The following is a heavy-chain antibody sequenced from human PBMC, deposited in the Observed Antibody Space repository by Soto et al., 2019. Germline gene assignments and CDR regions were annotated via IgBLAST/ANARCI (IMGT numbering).Heavy chain of an antibody. CDR1: GFTVSSNY. CDR2: IYSGGST. V-gene: IGHV3-53*01. D-gene: IGHD7-27*01. CDR3: ARVGKSPYYYYGMDV. Sequence: EVQLVESGGGLIQPGGSLRLSCAASGFTVSSNYMSWVRQAPGKGLEWVSVIYSGGSTYYADSVKGRFTISRDNSKNTLYLKRNSLRAEDTAVYYCARVGKSPYYYYGMDVWGQGTTVTVSS. J-gene: IGHJ6*02.